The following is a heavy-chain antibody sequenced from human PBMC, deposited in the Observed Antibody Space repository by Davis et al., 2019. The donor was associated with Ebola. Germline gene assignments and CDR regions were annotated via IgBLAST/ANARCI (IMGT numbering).Heavy chain of an antibody. Sequence: PGVSLRLSCAASGFTFSSYWMHWVRQAPGKGLVWVSRINSDGSSTSYADSVKGRFTISRDNAKNTLYLQMNSLRAEDTAVYYCARGRLRNYYYYMDVWGKGTTVTVSS. J-gene: IGHJ6*03. CDR1: GFTFSSYW. CDR3: ARGRLRNYYYYMDV. V-gene: IGHV3-74*01. CDR2: INSDGSST.